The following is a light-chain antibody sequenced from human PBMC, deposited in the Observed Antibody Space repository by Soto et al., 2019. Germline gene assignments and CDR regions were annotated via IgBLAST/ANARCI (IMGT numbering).Light chain of an antibody. J-gene: IGKJ5*01. CDR1: QGISNF. Sequence: DIQMTQSPSSLSASVGDRVTITCRASQGISNFLAWYQQKPGKVPKLLISAASTLQSGVPSRFSGSGSGTDFTLTITSLQPEDVATYYCQKYSSVITFGPGTRLEL. CDR2: AAS. CDR3: QKYSSVIT. V-gene: IGKV1-27*01.